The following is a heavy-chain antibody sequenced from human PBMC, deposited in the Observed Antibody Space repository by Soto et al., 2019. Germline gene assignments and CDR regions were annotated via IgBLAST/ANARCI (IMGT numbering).Heavy chain of an antibody. V-gene: IGHV1-18*01. Sequence: GASVNVSCKASCYPLDTYCINWVRRAPGQRPEWMGWISAYNGQTDYAQNFQGRVTMATDTSTNTDYMELRNLRSDDTAVYYCARDPHEFWNHHFFDPWRPGRLFAVSS. CDR1: CYPLDTYC. D-gene: IGHD3-3*01. CDR2: ISAYNGQT. J-gene: IGHJ5*02. CDR3: ARDPHEFWNHHFFDP.